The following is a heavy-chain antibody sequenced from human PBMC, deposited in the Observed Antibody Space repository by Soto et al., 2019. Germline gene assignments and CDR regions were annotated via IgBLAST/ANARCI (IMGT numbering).Heavy chain of an antibody. V-gene: IGHV4-59*02. CDR2: MYFGGSF. CDR1: GASVSNGY. D-gene: IGHD3-22*01. Sequence: QMQLQASGPGLVKPSETLSLTCNVSGASVSNGYWSWIRQPPGKALEWIGFMYFGGSFNYNPSLTSRATISVETSKNQFSMKLTSVTASDTAVYYCAGSYYDSTGFAVDPWGQGTLVTVSS. J-gene: IGHJ5*02. CDR3: AGSYYDSTGFAVDP.